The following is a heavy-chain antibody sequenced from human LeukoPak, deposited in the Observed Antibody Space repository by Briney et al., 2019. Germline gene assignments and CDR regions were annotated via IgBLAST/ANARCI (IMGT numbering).Heavy chain of an antibody. CDR1: GGSISSYY. CDR3: ARDRRTNDYDFWSGYYYGDAFDI. V-gene: IGHV4-59*01. J-gene: IGHJ3*02. CDR2: IYYSGST. Sequence: PSETLPLTCTVSGGSISSYYWSWIRQPPGKGLEWIGYIYYSGSTNYNPSLKSRVTISVDTSKNQFSLKLSSVTAADTAVYYCARDRRTNDYDFWSGYYYGDAFDIWGQGTMVTVSS. D-gene: IGHD3-3*01.